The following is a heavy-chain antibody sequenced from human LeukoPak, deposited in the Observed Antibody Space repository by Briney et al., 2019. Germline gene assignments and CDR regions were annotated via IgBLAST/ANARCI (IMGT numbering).Heavy chain of an antibody. D-gene: IGHD1-26*01. V-gene: IGHV1-18*01. Sequence: ASVKVSCKTSGYNFFNFGISWVRQAPGQGLEWMGLINTSSINTNSAQKFQGRLTMTTDTSTSTAYMELRSLTSDDTAVYFCARDLRYTYRGSYGGGDDYWGQGTLVTASS. CDR1: GYNFFNFG. J-gene: IGHJ4*02. CDR2: INTSSINT. CDR3: ARDLRYTYRGSYGGGDDY.